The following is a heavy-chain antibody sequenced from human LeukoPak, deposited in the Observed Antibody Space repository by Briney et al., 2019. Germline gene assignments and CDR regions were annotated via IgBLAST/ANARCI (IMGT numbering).Heavy chain of an antibody. CDR1: GYTFTSYY. Sequence: ASVKVSCKASGYTFTSYYMHWVRQAPGQGLEWMGIINPSGGSTSYAQKFQGRVTMTRDMSTSTVYMELSSLRSEDTAVYYCARFTMKADEVFDIWGKGKMVTVS. CDR2: INPSGGST. CDR3: ARFTMKADEVFDI. V-gene: IGHV1-46*01. D-gene: IGHD3-22*01. J-gene: IGHJ3*02.